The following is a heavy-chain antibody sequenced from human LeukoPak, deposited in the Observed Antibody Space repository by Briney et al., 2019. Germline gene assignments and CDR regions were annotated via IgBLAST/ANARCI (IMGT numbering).Heavy chain of an antibody. Sequence: SETLSLTCTVSGGSISSGDYYWSWIRQPRGKGLEWIGEINHSGSTNYNPSLKSRVTISVDTSKNQFSLKLSSVTAADTAVYYCARGSPVMVRGVKNWFDPWGQGTLVTVSS. CDR1: GGSISSGDYY. D-gene: IGHD3-10*01. J-gene: IGHJ5*02. CDR2: INHSGST. V-gene: IGHV4-39*07. CDR3: ARGSPVMVRGVKNWFDP.